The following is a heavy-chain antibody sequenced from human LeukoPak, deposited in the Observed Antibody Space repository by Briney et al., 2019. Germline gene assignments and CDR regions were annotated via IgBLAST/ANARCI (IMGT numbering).Heavy chain of an antibody. CDR2: IKQDGSEK. J-gene: IGHJ4*02. CDR3: ARAYSSSWMYYFDY. Sequence: GGSLRLSCAASGFTFSSYWMSWVRQAPGKGLEWVANIKQDGSEKYYVDSVKGRFTISRDNAKNSLHLQMNSLRAEDTAVYYCARAYSSSWMYYFDYWGQGTLVTVSS. CDR1: GFTFSSYW. V-gene: IGHV3-7*04. D-gene: IGHD6-13*01.